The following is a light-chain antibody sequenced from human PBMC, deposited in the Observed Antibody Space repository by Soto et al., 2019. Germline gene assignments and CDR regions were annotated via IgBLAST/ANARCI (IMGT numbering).Light chain of an antibody. J-gene: IGKJ1*01. V-gene: IGKV1-NL1*01. CDR2: AAS. CDR3: QQYGSSGT. CDR1: QDIDTS. Sequence: DIQMTQSPASLSAFVGDRVTITCRASQDIDTSLAWYQQKPGKAPKLLIYAASSLESGVPSRFSGSGSGTDFTLTISRLEPEDFAVYYCQQYGSSGTFGQGTKVDIK.